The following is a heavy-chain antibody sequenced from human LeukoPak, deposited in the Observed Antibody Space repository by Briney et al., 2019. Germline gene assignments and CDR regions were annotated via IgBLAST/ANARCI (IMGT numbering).Heavy chain of an antibody. CDR3: ARGRRFGELSDFDY. V-gene: IGHV1-8*01. CDR2: MNPNSGNT. CDR1: GYTFTSYD. D-gene: IGHD3-10*01. Sequence: ASVKVSCKASGYTFTSYDINWVRQATGQGLEWMGWMNPNSGNTRYAQKFQGRVTMTRNTSISTAYMELSSLRSEDTAVYYCARGRRFGELSDFDYWGQGTLVTVSS. J-gene: IGHJ4*02.